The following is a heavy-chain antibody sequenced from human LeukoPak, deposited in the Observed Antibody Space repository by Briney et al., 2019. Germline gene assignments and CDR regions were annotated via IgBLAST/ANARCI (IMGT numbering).Heavy chain of an antibody. D-gene: IGHD5-18*01. CDR1: GFTFSSYW. J-gene: IGHJ4*02. V-gene: IGHV3-74*01. Sequence: AGSLRLSCAASGFTFSSYWMHWVRQAPGKGLVWVSRIKSDGSTTTYADSVKGRFTISRDNAKNTLYLQTNSLRAEDTAVYYCARVVDTHFDYWGQGTLVTVSS. CDR2: IKSDGSTT. CDR3: ARVVDTHFDY.